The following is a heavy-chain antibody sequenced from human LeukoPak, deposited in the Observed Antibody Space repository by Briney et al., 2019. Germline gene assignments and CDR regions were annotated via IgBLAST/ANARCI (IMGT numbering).Heavy chain of an antibody. CDR1: GFTFSHAW. Sequence: PGGSLRLSCAASGFTFSHAWMSWVRQAPGKGLEWVGRIKSKTDGGTTDYAAPVKGRFTISRDDSKNTLYLQMNSLKTEDTAVYYCTTDSRYSGSRYWGQGTLVTVSS. J-gene: IGHJ4*02. D-gene: IGHD1-26*01. V-gene: IGHV3-15*01. CDR3: TTDSRYSGSRY. CDR2: IKSKTDGGTT.